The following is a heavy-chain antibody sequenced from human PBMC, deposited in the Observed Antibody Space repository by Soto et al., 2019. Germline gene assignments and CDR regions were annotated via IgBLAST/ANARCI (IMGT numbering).Heavy chain of an antibody. V-gene: IGHV1-69*13. CDR2: IIPIFGTA. D-gene: IGHD3-3*01. CDR1: GGTFSSYA. J-gene: IGHJ6*02. Sequence: SVKVSCKASGGTFSSYAISWVRQAPGQGLEWMGGIIPIFGTANYAQKFQGRVTITADESTSTAYMELSSLRSEDTAVHYCARWRGRTIFAALDVWGQGXTVTVSS. CDR3: ARWRGRTIFAALDV.